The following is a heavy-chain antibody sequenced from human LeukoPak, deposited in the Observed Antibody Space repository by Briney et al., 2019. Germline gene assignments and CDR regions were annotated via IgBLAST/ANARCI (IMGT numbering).Heavy chain of an antibody. Sequence: GSLRLSCAASGFTFSSYSMNWVRQPPGKGLEWIGEINHSGSTNYNPSLKSRVTISVDTSNKQFSLKLTSVTAADTAVYYCARWWGFDPWGQGTLVTVSS. D-gene: IGHD2-15*01. CDR2: INHSGST. CDR1: GFTFSSYS. J-gene: IGHJ5*02. V-gene: IGHV4-34*01. CDR3: ARWWGFDP.